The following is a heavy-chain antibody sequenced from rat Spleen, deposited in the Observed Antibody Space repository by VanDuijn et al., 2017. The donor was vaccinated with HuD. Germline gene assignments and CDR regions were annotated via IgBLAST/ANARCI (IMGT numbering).Heavy chain of an antibody. Sequence: EVQLVESDGGLVQPGRSLKLSCAASGFTFSNYDMAWVRQAPTKGLEWVASISPSGVTYYRDSVKGRFTVSRDNAKSTLYLQMDSLRSEDTATYYCARAGYLRDWYFDFWGPGTMVTVSS. CDR1: GFTFSNYD. D-gene: IGHD2-2*01. CDR3: ARAGYLRDWYFDF. J-gene: IGHJ1*01. CDR2: ISPSGVT. V-gene: IGHV5S23*01.